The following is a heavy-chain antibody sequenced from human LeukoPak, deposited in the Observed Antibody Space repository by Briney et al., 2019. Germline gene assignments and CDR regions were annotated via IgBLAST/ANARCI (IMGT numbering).Heavy chain of an antibody. CDR2: ISAYNGNT. CDR3: ARDHYDDSRNPDY. D-gene: IGHD3-22*01. Sequence: GAPVKVSCKASGYTFTTYGISWVRQAPGQGLEWMGWISAYNGNTNYAQKLQGRVSMTTDTSTSTAYMDLRSLRSDDTAVYYCARDHYDDSRNPDYWGQGTLVTVSS. V-gene: IGHV1-18*01. CDR1: GYTFTTYG. J-gene: IGHJ4*02.